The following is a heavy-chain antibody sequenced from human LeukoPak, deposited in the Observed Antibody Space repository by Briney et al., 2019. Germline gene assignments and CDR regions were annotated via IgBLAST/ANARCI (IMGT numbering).Heavy chain of an antibody. D-gene: IGHD1-1*01. CDR1: GVSFSGYY. V-gene: IGHV4-34*01. Sequence: KPSETLSLTCAVHGVSFSGYYWSWIRQPPGKGLEWIGEINHRGDTNYNPSLKSRVTISVDTSNKQFSVKLSSVTAADTAVYYCARSPSRQNWIASLYKWFDPWDQGTLVTVSS. J-gene: IGHJ5*02. CDR3: ARSPSRQNWIASLYKWFDP. CDR2: INHRGDT.